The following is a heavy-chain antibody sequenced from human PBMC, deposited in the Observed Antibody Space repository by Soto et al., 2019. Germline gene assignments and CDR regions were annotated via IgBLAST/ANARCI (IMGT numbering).Heavy chain of an antibody. CDR3: ARDDYCSGGSCYGMDV. V-gene: IGHV3-33*01. CDR1: GFTFSSYG. CDR2: IWYDGSNK. J-gene: IGHJ6*02. D-gene: IGHD2-15*01. Sequence: PGGSLRLSCAASGFTFSSYGMHWVRQAPGKGLEWVAVIWYDGSNKYYADSVKGRFTISRDNSKNTLYLQMNSLRAEDTAVYYCARDDYCSGGSCYGMDVWGQGTTVTVSS.